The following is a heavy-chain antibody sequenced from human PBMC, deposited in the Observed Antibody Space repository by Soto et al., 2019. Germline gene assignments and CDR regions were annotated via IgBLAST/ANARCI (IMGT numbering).Heavy chain of an antibody. CDR1: GYTFTSYG. V-gene: IGHV1-18*01. J-gene: IGHJ4*02. CDR3: VRDLPPVDY. CDR2: ISAYNGNT. Sequence: QVQLVQSGAEVKKPGASVKVSCKASGYTFTSYGISWVRQAPGQGIEWMGWISAYNGNTNYAQKLQGRATMTTDTATSTGYMELRGLRSEDTAVYYCVRDLPPVDYWGQGTLVTVSS.